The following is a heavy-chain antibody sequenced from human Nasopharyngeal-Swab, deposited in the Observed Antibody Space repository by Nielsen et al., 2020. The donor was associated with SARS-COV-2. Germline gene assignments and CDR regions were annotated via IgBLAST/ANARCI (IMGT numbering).Heavy chain of an antibody. D-gene: IGHD6-25*01. J-gene: IGHJ4*02. CDR1: GFTFSSYW. V-gene: IGHV3-74*01. Sequence: GESLKISCAASGFTFSSYWMHWVRQAPGKGLVWVSRINSDGSSTSYADSVKGRFTISRDNAKNTLYLQINSLRAEDTAVYYCAKGTKGSGGNYWGQGTLVTVSS. CDR2: INSDGSST. CDR3: AKGTKGSGGNY.